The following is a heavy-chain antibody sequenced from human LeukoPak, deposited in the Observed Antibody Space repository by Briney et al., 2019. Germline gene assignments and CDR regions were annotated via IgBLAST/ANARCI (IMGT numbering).Heavy chain of an antibody. CDR2: IYYTGTT. Sequence: SETLSLTCSVSGGSISTYYWSWIRQPPGKGLEWIGYIYYTGTTNYNPSLRSRVTISVDASRNQFSLRLSSATAADTAVYYCAREDPQTTVPEGMDVWGHGTTVIVSS. J-gene: IGHJ6*02. CDR3: AREDPQTTVPEGMDV. D-gene: IGHD4-17*01. V-gene: IGHV4-59*01. CDR1: GGSISTYY.